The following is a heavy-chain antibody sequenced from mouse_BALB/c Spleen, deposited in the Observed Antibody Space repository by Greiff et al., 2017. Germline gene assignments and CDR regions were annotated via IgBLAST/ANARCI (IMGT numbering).Heavy chain of an antibody. Sequence: EVQLQQSGAELVKPGASVKLSCTASGFNIKDTYMHWVKQRPEQGLEWIGRIDPANGNTKYDPKFQGKATITADTSSNTAYLQLSSLTSEDTAVYYCARWGSTMITPGIDYWGQGTTLTVSS. J-gene: IGHJ2*01. CDR1: GFNIKDTY. CDR3: ARWGSTMITPGIDY. D-gene: IGHD2-4*01. V-gene: IGHV14-3*02. CDR2: IDPANGNT.